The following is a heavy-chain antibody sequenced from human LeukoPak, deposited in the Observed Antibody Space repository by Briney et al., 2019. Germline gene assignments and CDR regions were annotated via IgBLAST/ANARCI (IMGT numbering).Heavy chain of an antibody. CDR1: GFTLSSYG. D-gene: IGHD2-15*01. Sequence: GGAPRLSRAAPGFTLSSYGMTLVRQAPGEGVEWISGTSGSGGSTYYANSVKGRFTISRDNSKNTLYLEMNSLRAEDTAVYYCAKNGGSQCYSHLDYWGRGSLVTVSS. CDR3: AKNGGSQCYSHLDY. CDR2: TSGSGGST. V-gene: IGHV3-23*01. J-gene: IGHJ4*02.